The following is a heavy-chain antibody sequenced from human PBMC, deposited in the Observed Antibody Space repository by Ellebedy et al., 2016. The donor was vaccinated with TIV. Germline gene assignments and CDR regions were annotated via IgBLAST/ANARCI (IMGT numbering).Heavy chain of an antibody. D-gene: IGHD2-15*01. CDR3: AKDQDVVVVAATYGMDV. CDR1: GFTFSSYG. Sequence: GGSLRLSXAASGFTFSSYGMHWVRQAPGKGLEWVAVISYDGSNKYYADSVKGRFTISRDNSKNTLYLQMNSLRAEDTAVYYCAKDQDVVVVAATYGMDVWGQGTTVTVSS. CDR2: ISYDGSNK. V-gene: IGHV3-30*18. J-gene: IGHJ6*02.